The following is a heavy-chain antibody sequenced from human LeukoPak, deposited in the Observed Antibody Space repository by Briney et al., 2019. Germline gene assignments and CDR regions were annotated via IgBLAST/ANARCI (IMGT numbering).Heavy chain of an antibody. CDR1: GGSISSYY. V-gene: IGHV4-59*01. Sequence: SETLSLTCTVSGGSISSYYWNWIRQPPGKGLEWIGYIYYSGTTNYNPSLKSRVSMSVDTSKNQFSLKLSSVTAADTAVYYCARLRTYCTTTTCYESFDSWGQGTLVTVSS. CDR2: IYYSGTT. J-gene: IGHJ4*02. CDR3: ARLRTYCTTTTCYESFDS. D-gene: IGHD2-2*01.